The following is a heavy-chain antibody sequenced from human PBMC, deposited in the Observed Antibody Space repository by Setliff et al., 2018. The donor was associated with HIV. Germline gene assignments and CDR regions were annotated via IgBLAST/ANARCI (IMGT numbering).Heavy chain of an antibody. CDR1: GFTFTSYW. V-gene: IGHV3-74*01. CDR2: ISNDETTT. J-gene: IGHJ4*02. Sequence: GGSLRLSCVASGFTFTSYWMHWVRQVPGKGPVWVSCISNDETTTNYADSVKGRFTVSGDNAKNTVYLQMNSLRAEDTAVYYCVRGPIHGGFDFWGQGALVTVSS. CDR3: VRGPIHGGFDF. D-gene: IGHD3-16*01.